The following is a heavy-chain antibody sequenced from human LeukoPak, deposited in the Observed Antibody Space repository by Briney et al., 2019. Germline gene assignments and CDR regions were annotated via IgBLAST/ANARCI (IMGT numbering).Heavy chain of an antibody. CDR2: IYYSGST. V-gene: IGHV4-59*01. CDR1: GGSISSYY. J-gene: IGHJ5*02. D-gene: IGHD3-10*01. Sequence: SETLSLTCTVSGGSISSYYWSWIRQPPGKGLEWIGYIYYSGSTNYNPSLKSRVTISVDTSKNQFSLKLSSVTAADTAVYYCARVGEKTFGEFGAWGQGTLVTVSS. CDR3: ARVGEKTFGEFGA.